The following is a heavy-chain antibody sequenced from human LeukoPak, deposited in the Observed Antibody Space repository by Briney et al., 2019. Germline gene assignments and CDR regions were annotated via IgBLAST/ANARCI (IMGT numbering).Heavy chain of an antibody. CDR3: AKEAVAAAGPFDY. CDR1: GFTFSSYA. J-gene: IGHJ4*02. CDR2: ISGSGSSI. Sequence: GGSLRLSCAASGFTFSSYAMSWVRQAPGKGLEWVSSISGSGSSIYYADSVKGRFTISRDNSKSTLYLQMNSLRAEDTAIYYCAKEAVAAAGPFDYWGQGTLVTVSS. D-gene: IGHD6-13*01. V-gene: IGHV3-23*01.